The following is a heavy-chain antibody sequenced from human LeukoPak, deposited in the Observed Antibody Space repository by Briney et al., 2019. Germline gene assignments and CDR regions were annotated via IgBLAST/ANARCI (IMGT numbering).Heavy chain of an antibody. CDR2: IYHGGST. D-gene: IGHD4-17*01. CDR1: GGSISSYY. J-gene: IGHJ5*02. CDR3: ARVGDYGDYVNWFDP. Sequence: PSETLSLTCTVSGGSISSYYWGWIRQPPGKGLEWIGSIYHGGSTYYNPSLKSRVTISVDTSKNQFSLKVKSVTVADTAVYYCARVGDYGDYVNWFDPWGQGTLVTVSS. V-gene: IGHV4-38-2*02.